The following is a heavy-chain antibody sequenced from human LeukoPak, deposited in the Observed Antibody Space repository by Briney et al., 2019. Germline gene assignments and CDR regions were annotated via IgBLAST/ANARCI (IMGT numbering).Heavy chain of an antibody. Sequence: GGSLRLSCAASGLTFSTYAMSWVRQAPGKGLEWVSTISSSGGSTYYADSVKGRFTISRDNSKNTLFLQMNSLRAEDTAVYYCAKRDLGYWGQGTLVTVSS. CDR2: ISSSGGST. V-gene: IGHV3-23*01. CDR1: GLTFSTYA. CDR3: AKRDLGY. J-gene: IGHJ4*02.